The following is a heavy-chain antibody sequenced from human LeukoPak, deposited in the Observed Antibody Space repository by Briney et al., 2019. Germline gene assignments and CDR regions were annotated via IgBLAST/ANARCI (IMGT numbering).Heavy chain of an antibody. Sequence: SQTLSLTCTVSGGSISSGSYYWSWIRQPAGKGLEWIGRIYTSGSTNYNPSLKSRVTISVDTSKNQFSLKLSSVTAADTAVYYCARDRKFTMIVVRVFDYWGQGTLVTVSS. V-gene: IGHV4-61*02. J-gene: IGHJ4*02. CDR1: GGSISSGSYY. D-gene: IGHD3-22*01. CDR2: IYTSGST. CDR3: ARDRKFTMIVVRVFDY.